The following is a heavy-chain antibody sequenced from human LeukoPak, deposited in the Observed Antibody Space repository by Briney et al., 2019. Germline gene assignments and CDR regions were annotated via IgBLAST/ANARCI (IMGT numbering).Heavy chain of an antibody. Sequence: GGSLRLSCSASGFTFSRYGMHWVRQAPGKGLEWVAVISYDGINKYYADSVKGRFTISRDNSKNTLFLQMNSLRVEDTAVYYYAKDLDGSGSYSYYFDYWGQGTLVTVSS. CDR2: ISYDGINK. J-gene: IGHJ4*02. V-gene: IGHV3-30*18. CDR3: AKDLDGSGSYSYYFDY. D-gene: IGHD3-10*01. CDR1: GFTFSRYG.